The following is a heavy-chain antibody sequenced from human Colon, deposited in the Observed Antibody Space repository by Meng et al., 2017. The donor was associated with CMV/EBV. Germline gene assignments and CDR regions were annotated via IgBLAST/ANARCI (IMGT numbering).Heavy chain of an antibody. Sequence: GESLKISCTASGFTFSSYWMHWVRQAPGKGLVWVSRINSDGSSTSYAGSVKGRFTISRDNGKKTLYLQMNSLRPEDTAIYYCAKGCNAECFYFEYWGQGTPVTVSS. CDR3: AKGCNAECFYFEY. V-gene: IGHV3-74*01. D-gene: IGHD2/OR15-2a*01. CDR2: INSDGSST. CDR1: GFTFSSYW. J-gene: IGHJ4*02.